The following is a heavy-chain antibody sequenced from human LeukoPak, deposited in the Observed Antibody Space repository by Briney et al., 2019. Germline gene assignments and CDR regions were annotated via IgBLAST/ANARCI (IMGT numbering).Heavy chain of an antibody. J-gene: IGHJ5*02. D-gene: IGHD1-7*01. CDR2: IWYDASNK. Sequence: GRSLTLSCAASGFTFSSFGMHWVRQAPGKGLEWVAVIWYDASNKYYADSVKGRFTISRDNSKNTLYLHMNSLRDDDTAVYYCVRGVGVSRFNYLDPWGQGTLVIVSS. V-gene: IGHV3-33*01. CDR3: VRGVGVSRFNYLDP. CDR1: GFTFSSFG.